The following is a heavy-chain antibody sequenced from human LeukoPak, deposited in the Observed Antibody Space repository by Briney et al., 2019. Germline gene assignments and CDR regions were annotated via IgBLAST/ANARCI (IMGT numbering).Heavy chain of an antibody. Sequence: SETLSLTCTVPGGSISSYYWSWIRQPPGKGLEWIGYIYYSGSTNYNPSLKSRVTISVDTSKNQFSLKLSSVTAADTAVYYCARVPYYYYGMDVWGQGTTVTVSS. J-gene: IGHJ6*02. CDR3: ARVPYYYYGMDV. V-gene: IGHV4-59*01. CDR2: IYYSGST. CDR1: GGSISSYY.